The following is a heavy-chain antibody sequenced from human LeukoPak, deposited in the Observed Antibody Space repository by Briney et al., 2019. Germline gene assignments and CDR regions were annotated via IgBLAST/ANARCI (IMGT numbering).Heavy chain of an antibody. CDR3: TRGTGTTFDY. Sequence: PGGSLRLSCAASGFTFSSSWMHWVRQAPGKGLVWVSRLDGDGSTTTYADSVKGRFTISRDNAKNTLYLQLNSLGAGDTAVYYCTRGTGTTFDYWGQGTLVTVSS. CDR2: LDGDGSTT. V-gene: IGHV3-74*01. J-gene: IGHJ4*02. D-gene: IGHD1-1*01. CDR1: GFTFSSSW.